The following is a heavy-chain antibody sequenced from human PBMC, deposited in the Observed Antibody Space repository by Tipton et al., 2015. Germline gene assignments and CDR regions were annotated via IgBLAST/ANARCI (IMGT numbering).Heavy chain of an antibody. CDR3: AKDMRRRVVVPSNAFDI. J-gene: IGHJ3*02. D-gene: IGHD3-22*01. V-gene: IGHV3-33*06. Sequence: SVKGRFTISRDNSKNTLCLQMNSLRAADTAAYYCAKDMRRRVVVPSNAFDIWGQGTMVTVSS.